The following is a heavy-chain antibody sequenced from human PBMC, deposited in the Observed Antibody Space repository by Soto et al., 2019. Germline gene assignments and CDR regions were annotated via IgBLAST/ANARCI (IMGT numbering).Heavy chain of an antibody. D-gene: IGHD2-21*02. Sequence: QVQLQESGPGLVKPSGTLSLTCAVSGGSISSSNWWSWVRQPPGKGLEWIGEIYHSGSTNYNPSLKSRVTISADKSKNQFSLKLSSVTAADTAVYYCARYIRGCDGGNAFDIWGQGTMVTVSS. CDR3: ARYIRGCDGGNAFDI. CDR2: IYHSGST. CDR1: GGSISSSNW. V-gene: IGHV4-4*02. J-gene: IGHJ3*02.